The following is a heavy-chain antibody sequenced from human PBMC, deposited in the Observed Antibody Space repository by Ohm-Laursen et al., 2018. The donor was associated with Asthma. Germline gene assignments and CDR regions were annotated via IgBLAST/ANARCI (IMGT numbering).Heavy chain of an antibody. Sequence: SLRLSCSASGFTFSSYAMSWVRQAPGKGLEWVAVISYDGSNKYYADSVKGRFTISRDNSKNTLYLQMNSLRAGDTAVYYCARDFGYCSSTSCYGNYYYYYGMDVWGQGTTVTVSS. J-gene: IGHJ6*02. D-gene: IGHD2-2*03. CDR1: GFTFSSYA. CDR3: ARDFGYCSSTSCYGNYYYYYGMDV. CDR2: ISYDGSNK. V-gene: IGHV3-30*03.